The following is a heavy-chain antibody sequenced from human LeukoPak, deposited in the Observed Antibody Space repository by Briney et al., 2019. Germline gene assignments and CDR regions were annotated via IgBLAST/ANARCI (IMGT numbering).Heavy chain of an antibody. Sequence: PGGSLRLSCAASGFTFSSYWMHWVRQAPGKGLVWVSRINSDGSSTSYADSVKGRFTISRDNAKNTLYLQMNSLRAEDTAVYYCARDQAAAGSSYYYYGMDAWGKGTTVTVSS. J-gene: IGHJ6*04. V-gene: IGHV3-74*01. CDR3: ARDQAAAGSSYYYYGMDA. CDR2: INSDGSST. D-gene: IGHD6-13*01. CDR1: GFTFSSYW.